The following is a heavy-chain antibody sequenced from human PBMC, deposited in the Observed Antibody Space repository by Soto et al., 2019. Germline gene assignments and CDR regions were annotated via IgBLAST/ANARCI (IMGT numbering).Heavy chain of an antibody. CDR3: ATLETTGYYYYGMDV. J-gene: IGHJ6*02. CDR1: GFTFSSYG. D-gene: IGHD4-17*01. V-gene: IGHV3-30*03. CDR2: ISYDGSNK. Sequence: QVQLVESGGGVVQPGRSLRLSCAASGFTFSSYGMYWVRQAPGKGLEWVAVISYDGSNKYYADSVKGRFTISRDNSKNTLYLQMNSLRAEDTAVYYCATLETTGYYYYGMDVWGQGTTVTVSS.